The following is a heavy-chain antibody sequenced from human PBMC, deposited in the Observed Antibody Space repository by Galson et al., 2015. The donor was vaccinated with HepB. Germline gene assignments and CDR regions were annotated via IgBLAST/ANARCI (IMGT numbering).Heavy chain of an antibody. CDR1: GFIFGTYW. J-gene: IGHJ6*02. CDR3: AKVGLVRDFGMDV. Sequence: SLRLSCAASGFIFGTYWMSWVRQAPGKGLEWVANIKQDGTEKYYADSVKGRFTISRDNAKNSVFLQMNSLRADDTAVYYCAKVGLVRDFGMDVWGQGTTVTVSS. D-gene: IGHD3-10*01. V-gene: IGHV3-7*03. CDR2: IKQDGTEK.